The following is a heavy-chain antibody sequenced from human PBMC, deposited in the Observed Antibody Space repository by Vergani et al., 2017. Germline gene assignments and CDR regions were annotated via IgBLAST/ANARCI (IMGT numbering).Heavy chain of an antibody. CDR3: ARTESFILRDFHWAL. CDR2: IYHSGGA. D-gene: IGHD3-9*01. V-gene: IGHV4-39*01. J-gene: IGHJ4*02. Sequence: QLHLQESGPGLVKPSETLSLTCTVSGGSITSSSYYWGWIRQPPGKGLEWIGNIYHSGGAYYNPSLKGRVTISVDTSKNQFSLEGTSVTAADTAIYFCARTESFILRDFHWALWGQGTLVTVSS. CDR1: GGSITSSSYY.